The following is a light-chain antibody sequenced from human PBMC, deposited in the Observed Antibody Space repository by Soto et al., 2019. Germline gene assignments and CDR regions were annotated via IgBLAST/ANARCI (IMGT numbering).Light chain of an antibody. J-gene: IGLJ3*02. CDR2: DVD. V-gene: IGLV2-14*03. CDR3: SSYTSGATLV. Sequence: QSVLTQPACVSGSPGQSITFSCTGTSNDVGRSNYVSWYQQHPGKAPKLILYDVDNRPSGVTTRFSGSKSGNTASLTISGLQSEDEADYYCSSYTSGATLVFGGGTKLTVL. CDR1: SNDVGRSNY.